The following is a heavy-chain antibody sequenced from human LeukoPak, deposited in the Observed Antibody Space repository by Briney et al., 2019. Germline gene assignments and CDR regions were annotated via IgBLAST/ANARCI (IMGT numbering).Heavy chain of an antibody. CDR1: GYTFTGYY. CDR3: ARYGRRPNEVDY. J-gene: IGHJ4*02. CDR2: INPNSGGT. Sequence: VASVKVSCKASGYTFTGYYMHWVRQAPGQGLEWMGWINPNSGGTSYAQKFQGRVTMTRDTSISTAYMELSRLRSDDTAVYYCARYGRRPNEVDYWGQGTLVTVSS. V-gene: IGHV1-2*02. D-gene: IGHD1-1*01.